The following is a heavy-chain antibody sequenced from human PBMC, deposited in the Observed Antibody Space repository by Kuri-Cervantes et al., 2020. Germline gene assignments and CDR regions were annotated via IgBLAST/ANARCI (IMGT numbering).Heavy chain of an antibody. CDR1: GFTFTSYS. V-gene: IGHV3-21*04. D-gene: IGHD3-10*01. Sequence: GESLKISCAGSGFTFTSYSMNWVRQAPGKGLEWVSSISSSSSYIYYADSVKGRFTISRDNSKNSLYLQMNSLRVEDTALYYCRGSGNYDYWGQGTLVTVSS. J-gene: IGHJ4*02. CDR3: RGSGNYDY. CDR2: ISSSSSYI.